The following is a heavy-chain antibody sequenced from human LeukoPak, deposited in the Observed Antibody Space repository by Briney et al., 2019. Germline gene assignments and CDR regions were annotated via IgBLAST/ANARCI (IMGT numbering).Heavy chain of an antibody. D-gene: IGHD3-22*01. J-gene: IGHJ4*02. Sequence: KPGGSLRLSCAASGFTFSSYSMNWVRQAPGKGLEWVSSISSSSSYIYYADSVKGRFTISRDNAKNSLYLQMNSLRAEDTAVYYCARGNTYYYDSSGYYGGDYWGQGTLVTVSS. CDR2: ISSSSSYI. CDR3: ARGNTYYYDSSGYYGGDY. V-gene: IGHV3-21*01. CDR1: GFTFSSYS.